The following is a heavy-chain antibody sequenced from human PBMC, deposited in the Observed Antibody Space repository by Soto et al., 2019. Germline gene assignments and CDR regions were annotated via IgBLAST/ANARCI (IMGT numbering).Heavy chain of an antibody. D-gene: IGHD1-20*01. CDR1: GFTFSRYA. V-gene: IGHV3-23*01. J-gene: IGHJ4*02. CDR3: AKDLYKTSPGAFDS. Sequence: EVQLLESGGGLVQPGGSLRLSCAASGFTFSRYAMNWVRQAPGKGLEWVSVISDSGDNSYYADSVKGRFTMSRDNSKDMLFLQMNSLRAEDTAIYYCAKDLYKTSPGAFDSWGQGTLVSVSS. CDR2: ISDSGDNS.